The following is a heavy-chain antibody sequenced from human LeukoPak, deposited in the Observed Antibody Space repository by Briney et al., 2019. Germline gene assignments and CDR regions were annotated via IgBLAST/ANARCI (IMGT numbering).Heavy chain of an antibody. Sequence: SETLSLTCAVYGGPFSCYYWSWIRQPPGKGLEGIGEINHSGSTNYNPSLKSRVTMSVDTSKNQFSLKLSSVTAADTAVYYCAAQSGYSGYDQNDYWGQGTLVTVSS. D-gene: IGHD5-12*01. CDR3: AAQSGYSGYDQNDY. J-gene: IGHJ4*02. CDR2: INHSGST. CDR1: GGPFSCYY. V-gene: IGHV4-34*01.